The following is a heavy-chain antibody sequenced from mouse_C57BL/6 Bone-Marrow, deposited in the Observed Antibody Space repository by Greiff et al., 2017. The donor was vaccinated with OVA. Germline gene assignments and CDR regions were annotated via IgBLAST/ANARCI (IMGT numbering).Heavy chain of an antibody. J-gene: IGHJ3*01. D-gene: IGHD1-1*01. CDR2: IWGVGST. CDR3: ATITTVVAKDWFAY. V-gene: IGHV2-6*01. CDR1: GFSLTSYG. Sequence: VQRVESGPGLVAPSQSLSITCTVSGFSLTSYGVDWFRQSPGKGLEWLGVIWGVGSTNYNLDLKSRLSIRKDKSKSQVFLKMNSLQTDDTAMYYCATITTVVAKDWFAYWGQGTLVTVSA.